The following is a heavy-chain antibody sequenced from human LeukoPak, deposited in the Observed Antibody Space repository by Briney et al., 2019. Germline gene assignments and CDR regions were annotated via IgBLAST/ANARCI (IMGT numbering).Heavy chain of an antibody. CDR3: ARDYYDSSGYYLGWFDP. J-gene: IGHJ5*02. V-gene: IGHV3-21*01. Sequence: NSGGSLRFSCAASGFTFSSYSMNWVRQAPGKGLEWVSTISSSSSYIYYADSVKGRFTISRDNAKNSLYLQMNSLRAEDTAVYYCARDYYDSSGYYLGWFDPWGQGTVVTVSS. D-gene: IGHD3-22*01. CDR1: GFTFSSYS. CDR2: ISSSSSYI.